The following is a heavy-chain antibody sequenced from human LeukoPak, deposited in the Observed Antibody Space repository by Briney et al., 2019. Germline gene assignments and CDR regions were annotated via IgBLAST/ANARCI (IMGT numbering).Heavy chain of an antibody. J-gene: IGHJ4*02. Sequence: PGGSLRLSCAASGFTFSNYGMRWVRQAPGKGLEWVAGIWYDGSNKYYTDSVKGRFTISRDNSKNTLYLQMNSLRAEDTAVYYCATSSVTTGIDFDCWGQGTLVTVSS. V-gene: IGHV3-33*01. CDR1: GFTFSNYG. D-gene: IGHD4-17*01. CDR3: ATSSVTTGIDFDC. CDR2: IWYDGSNK.